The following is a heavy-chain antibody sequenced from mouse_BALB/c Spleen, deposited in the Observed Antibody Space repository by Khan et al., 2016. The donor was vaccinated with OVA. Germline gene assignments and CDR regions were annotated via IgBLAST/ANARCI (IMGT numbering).Heavy chain of an antibody. CDR3: ARPNYYGRSLGPMDY. D-gene: IGHD1-1*01. CDR2: ILPGSGST. V-gene: IGHV1-9*01. Sequence: QVQLKESGAELMKPGASVKISCKATGYTFSSYWIEWVKQRPGHGLEWIGEILPGSGSTNYNEKFKGKATFTADTSSNTAYMQLSSLTSEDSAVYYSARPNYYGRSLGPMDYWGQGTSVTVTS. J-gene: IGHJ4*01. CDR1: GYTFSSYW.